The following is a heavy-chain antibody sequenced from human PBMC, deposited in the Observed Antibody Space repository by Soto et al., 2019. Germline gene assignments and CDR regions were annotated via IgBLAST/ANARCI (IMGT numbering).Heavy chain of an antibody. CDR1: GFTFSSYG. Sequence: QVQLVESGGGVVQPGRSLRLSCAASGFTFSSYGMHWVRQAPGKGLEWVAVISYDGSNKYYADSVKGRFTISRDNSKNTRYLKMNSLRAEDMAVYYCANEGGERELFDYGGQGTLVTVSS. CDR3: ANEGGERELFDY. D-gene: IGHD1-7*01. J-gene: IGHJ4*02. CDR2: ISYDGSNK. V-gene: IGHV3-30*18.